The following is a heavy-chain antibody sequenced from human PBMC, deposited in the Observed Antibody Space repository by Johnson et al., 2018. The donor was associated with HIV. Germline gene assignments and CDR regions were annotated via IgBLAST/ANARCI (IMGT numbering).Heavy chain of an antibody. Sequence: QVQLVESGGGVVQPGGSLRLSCAASGFTFSSYGMHWVRQAPGKGLEWVAFIRYDGSNKYYADSVKGRFTISRDNSKNTVYLQMNSLRAGDTAVYYCARGLGSYSSGYPMLDAFDIWGQGTMVTVSS. J-gene: IGHJ3*02. V-gene: IGHV3-30*02. CDR3: ARGLGSYSSGYPMLDAFDI. CDR1: GFTFSSYG. CDR2: IRYDGSNK. D-gene: IGHD3-22*01.